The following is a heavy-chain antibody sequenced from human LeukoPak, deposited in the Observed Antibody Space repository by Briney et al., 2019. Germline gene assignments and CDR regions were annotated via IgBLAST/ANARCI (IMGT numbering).Heavy chain of an antibody. V-gene: IGHV3-21*01. CDR2: ISSSSSYI. CDR1: GFTFSSYS. J-gene: IGHJ5*02. CDR3: ARDVALRGDNWFDP. D-gene: IGHD2-15*01. Sequence: PGGSLRLSCAASGFTFSSYSMNWVRQAPGKGLEWVSSISSSSSYIYYADSVKGRFTISRDNAKNSLYLQMNSLRAEDTAVYYCARDVALRGDNWFDPWGQGILVTVSS.